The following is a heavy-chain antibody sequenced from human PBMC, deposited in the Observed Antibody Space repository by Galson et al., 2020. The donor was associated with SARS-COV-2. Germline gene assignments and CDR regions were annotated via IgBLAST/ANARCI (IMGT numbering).Heavy chain of an antibody. Sequence: GESLKISCAASGFTFSSYAMRWVRQAPGKGLEWVAVISYDGSNKYYADSVKGRFTISRDNSKNTLYLQMNSLRAEDTAVYYCARSNLRNDYGEDWFDPWGQGTLVTVSS. CDR1: GFTFSSYA. CDR2: ISYDGSNK. J-gene: IGHJ5*02. V-gene: IGHV3-30*01. D-gene: IGHD4-17*01. CDR3: ARSNLRNDYGEDWFDP.